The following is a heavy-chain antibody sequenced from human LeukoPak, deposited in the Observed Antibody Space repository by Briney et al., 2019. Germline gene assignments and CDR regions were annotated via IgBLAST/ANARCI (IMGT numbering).Heavy chain of an antibody. CDR2: INHSGST. CDR3: ARGAAGYSYG. J-gene: IGHJ4*02. V-gene: IGHV4-34*01. CDR1: GGSFSGYY. D-gene: IGHD5-18*01. Sequence: SETLSLTCAVYGGSFSGYYWSWIRQPPGKGLEWIGEINHSGSTNYNPSLKSRVTISVDTSKNQFSLRLSSVTAADTAVYYCARGAAGYSYGWGQGTLVTVSS.